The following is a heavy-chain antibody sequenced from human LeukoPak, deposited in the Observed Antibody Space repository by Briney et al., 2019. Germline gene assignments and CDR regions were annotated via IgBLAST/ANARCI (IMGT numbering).Heavy chain of an antibody. CDR2: ISGSGGST. CDR1: GFTFSSYA. D-gene: IGHD6-13*01. CDR3: AKDPRASSSWLKQPYGMDV. V-gene: IGHV3-23*01. Sequence: GGSLRLSCAASGFTFSSYAMSWVRQAPGKGLEWVSAISGSGGSTYYADSVKGRFTVSRDNSKNTLYLQMNSLRAEDTAVYYCAKDPRASSSWLKQPYGMDVWGQGTTVTVSS. J-gene: IGHJ6*02.